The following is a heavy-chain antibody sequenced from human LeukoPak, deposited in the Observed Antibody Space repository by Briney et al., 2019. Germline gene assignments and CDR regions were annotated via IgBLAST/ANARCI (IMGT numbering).Heavy chain of an antibody. V-gene: IGHV3-33*01. CDR1: GFTFGGYG. CDR3: MRHKNVHFDY. D-gene: IGHD2/OR15-2a*01. Sequence: GGSLRLSCAGSGFTFGGYGMHWFRQTPGKGLEWVAVIAYDGSRAFYADSVKGRFTISRDNSKNTMSVQMDDLRAEDTALYYCMRHKNVHFDYRGQGTLVTVSS. J-gene: IGHJ4*02. CDR2: IAYDGSRA.